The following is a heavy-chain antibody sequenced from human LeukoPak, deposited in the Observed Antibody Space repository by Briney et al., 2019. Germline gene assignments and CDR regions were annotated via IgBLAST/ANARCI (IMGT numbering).Heavy chain of an antibody. CDR3: ARDRVLGFQH. Sequence: GGSLRLSCAASGFSFSSYSMNWVRQAPGKGLEWVSSISSSSSYIYYADSVKGRFTISRDNAKNSLYLQMNSLRAEDTAVYYCARDRVLGFQHWGQGTLVTVSS. V-gene: IGHV3-21*01. D-gene: IGHD6-6*01. J-gene: IGHJ1*01. CDR2: ISSSSSYI. CDR1: GFSFSSYS.